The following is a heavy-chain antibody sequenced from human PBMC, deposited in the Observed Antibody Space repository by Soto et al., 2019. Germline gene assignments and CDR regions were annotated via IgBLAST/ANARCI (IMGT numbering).Heavy chain of an antibody. CDR2: ITAYNGNT. V-gene: IGHV1-18*04. D-gene: IGHD2-15*01. J-gene: IGHJ6*02. Sequence: ASVKVSCKASGYTFTSYGISWVRQAPGQGLEWMGWITAYNGNTNYAQKLQGRVTMTTDTSTSTAYMELRSLRSDDTAVYYCARDGPDMGGYYYYGMDVWGQGPTVTVSS. CDR1: GYTFTSYG. CDR3: ARDGPDMGGYYYYGMDV.